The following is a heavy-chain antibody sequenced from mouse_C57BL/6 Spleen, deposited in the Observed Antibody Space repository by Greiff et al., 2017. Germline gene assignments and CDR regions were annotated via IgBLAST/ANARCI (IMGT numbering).Heavy chain of an antibody. D-gene: IGHD2-4*01. V-gene: IGHV6-3*01. J-gene: IGHJ4*01. CDR2: IRLKSDNYAT. CDR1: GFTFSNYW. CDR3: TDYDYEYYYAMDY. Sequence: EVQLQESGGGLVQPGGSMKLSCVASGFTFSNYWMNWVRQSPEKGLEWVAQIRLKSDNYATHYAESVKGRFTISRDDSKSSVYLQMNNLRAEDTGIYYCTDYDYEYYYAMDYWGQGTSVTVSS.